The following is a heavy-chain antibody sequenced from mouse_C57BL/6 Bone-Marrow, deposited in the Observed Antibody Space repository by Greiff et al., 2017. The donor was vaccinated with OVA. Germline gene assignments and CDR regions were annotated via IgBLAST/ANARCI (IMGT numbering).Heavy chain of an antibody. D-gene: IGHD1-1*01. V-gene: IGHV5-6*01. CDR2: ISSGGSYP. CDR3: ARHGDYGSFFDY. Sequence: EVQLVESGGDLVKPGGSLKLSCAASGFTFSSYGMSWVRQTPDKRLEWVATISSGGSYPYSPDSVKVRFPISRDNAKNTLYLQMSSLKSEDTAMYYCARHGDYGSFFDYWGQGTTLTVSS. J-gene: IGHJ2*01. CDR1: GFTFSSYG.